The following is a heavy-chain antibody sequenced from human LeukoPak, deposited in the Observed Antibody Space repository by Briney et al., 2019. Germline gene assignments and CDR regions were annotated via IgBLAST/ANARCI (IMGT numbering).Heavy chain of an antibody. D-gene: IGHD4-11*01. CDR2: IIPILGIA. CDR3: ARGVSYSNYGVVGSQLWFDP. Sequence: SVKVSCKASGGTFSSYAISWVRQAPGQGLEWMGRIIPILGIANYAQKFQGRVTITADKSTSTAYMELSSLRSEDTAVYYCARGVSYSNYGVVGSQLWFDPWGQGTLVTVSS. CDR1: GGTFSSYA. V-gene: IGHV1-69*04. J-gene: IGHJ5*02.